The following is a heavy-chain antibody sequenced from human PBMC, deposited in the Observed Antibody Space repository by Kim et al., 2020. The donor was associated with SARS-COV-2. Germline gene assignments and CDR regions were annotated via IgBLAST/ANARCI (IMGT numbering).Heavy chain of an antibody. J-gene: IGHJ3*02. D-gene: IGHD6-13*01. Sequence: GGSLRLSCAASGFTFDDYAMHWVRQAPGKGLEWVSGISWNSGSIGYADSVKGRFTISRDNAKNSLYLQMNSLRAEDTALYYCATGYSSSWYDAFDIWGQG. CDR3: ATGYSSSWYDAFDI. CDR1: GFTFDDYA. V-gene: IGHV3-9*01. CDR2: ISWNSGSI.